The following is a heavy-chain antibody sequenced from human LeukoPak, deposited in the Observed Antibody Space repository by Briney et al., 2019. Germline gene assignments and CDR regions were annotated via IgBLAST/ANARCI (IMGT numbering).Heavy chain of an antibody. CDR3: TTAIPANFDC. V-gene: IGHV3-15*01. CDR2: VKSKTDGGTT. Sequence: GGSLRLSCAASGFTFSDYSMNWVRQAPGKGLEWVGRVKSKTDGGTTDYAAPVKGRFTISRDDSKNMVYLQMNSLKTDDSAVYYCTTAIPANFDCWGQGTLVTVSS. D-gene: IGHD2-2*02. J-gene: IGHJ4*02. CDR1: GFTFSDYS.